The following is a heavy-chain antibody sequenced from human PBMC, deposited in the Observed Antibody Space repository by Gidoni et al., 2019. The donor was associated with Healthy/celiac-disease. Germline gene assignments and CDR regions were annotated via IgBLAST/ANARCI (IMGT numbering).Heavy chain of an antibody. Sequence: EVQLVESGGGLVKPGGSLRLSCAASGFTFSNAWMRWVRQAAGKGLEWVGLIKSKTDGGTTDYAAPVKGRFTISRDDSKNTLYLQMNSLKTEDTAVYYCTTDPGYSYGIEGGYFDYWGQGTLVTVSS. V-gene: IGHV3-15*01. CDR1: GFTFSNAW. CDR3: TTDPGYSYGIEGGYFDY. CDR2: IKSKTDGGTT. D-gene: IGHD5-18*01. J-gene: IGHJ4*02.